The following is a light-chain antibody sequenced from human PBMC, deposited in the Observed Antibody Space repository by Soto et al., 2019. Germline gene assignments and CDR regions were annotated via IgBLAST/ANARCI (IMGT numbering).Light chain of an antibody. CDR2: KAS. CDR1: QTISSW. CDR3: QHYNSYSEA. J-gene: IGKJ1*01. Sequence: DIQMTQSPSILSASVGDRVTIPFRASQTISSWLAWYQQKPGKAPKLLIYKASTLKSGVPSRFSGSGSGTEFTLTISSLQNDDFATYYCQHYNSYSEAFGQGTKVDIK. V-gene: IGKV1-5*03.